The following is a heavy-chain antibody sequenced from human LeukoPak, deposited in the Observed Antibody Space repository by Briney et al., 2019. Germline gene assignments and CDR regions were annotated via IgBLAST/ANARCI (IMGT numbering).Heavy chain of an antibody. D-gene: IGHD2-8*01. V-gene: IGHV3-21*06. CDR2: IGPTGSDR. J-gene: IGHJ4*02. CDR1: GLTFSTSG. Sequence: GGSLRLSCTASGLTFSTSGFNWVRQAPGKGLEWVASIGPTGSDRYHADTIKGRFTVSRDNANNFLYLQMNSLRAEDTAVYYCATETNGRHYDYWGQGTLLTVSS. CDR3: ATETNGRHYDY.